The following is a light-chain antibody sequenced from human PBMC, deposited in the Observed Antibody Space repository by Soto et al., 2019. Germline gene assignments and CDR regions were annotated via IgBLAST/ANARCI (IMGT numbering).Light chain of an antibody. Sequence: QSVLTQPPSASGSPGQSVAISCTGTSSDVGGYNYVSWYQQHPGKAPELMIYEVNKRPSGVPDRSSGSKSGNTASLTVSGLQAEDEADYYCSSYAGSSNVLGTGTKVTVL. J-gene: IGLJ1*01. V-gene: IGLV2-8*01. CDR1: SSDVGGYNY. CDR3: SSYAGSSNV. CDR2: EVN.